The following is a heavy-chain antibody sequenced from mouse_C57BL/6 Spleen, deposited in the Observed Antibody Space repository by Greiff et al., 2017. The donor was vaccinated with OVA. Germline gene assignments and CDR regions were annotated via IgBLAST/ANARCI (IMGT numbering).Heavy chain of an antibody. CDR1: GFSLTSYG. CDR2: IWSGGST. CDR3: ARKAGYYAMDY. V-gene: IGHV2-2*01. J-gene: IGHJ4*01. Sequence: QVQLQQSGPGLVQPSQSLSITCTVSGFSLTSYGVHWVRQSPGKGLEWLGVIWSGGSTDYNAAFISRLSISKDNSKSQVFFKMNSLQADDTAIYDCARKAGYYAMDYWGQGTSVTVSS.